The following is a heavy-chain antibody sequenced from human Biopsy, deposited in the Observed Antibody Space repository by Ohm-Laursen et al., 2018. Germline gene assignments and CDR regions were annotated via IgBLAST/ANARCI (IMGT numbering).Heavy chain of an antibody. CDR2: IYYSVMT. J-gene: IGHJ6*02. D-gene: IGHD4-11*01. CDR1: GDSVTKYY. V-gene: IGHV4-59*02. CDR3: ARDSGILNYGNFKYYHYYGMDV. Sequence: GTLSLTCTVSGDSVTKYYWSWIRQPPGKGLEWIGHIYYSVMTNYNPSLKSRVSISVDTSRNQVSLTLSSVTAADTAVYYCARDSGILNYGNFKYYHYYGMDVWGQGTKVTVSS.